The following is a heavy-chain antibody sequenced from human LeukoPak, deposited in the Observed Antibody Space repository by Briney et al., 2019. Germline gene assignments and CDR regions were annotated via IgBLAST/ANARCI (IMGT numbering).Heavy chain of an antibody. D-gene: IGHD6-19*01. J-gene: IGHJ4*02. CDR1: GFPFSVFE. Sequence: GGSLRLSCAVSGFPFSVFEMNWVRQAPGKGLEWVSNIGSSGTTRYYADSVKGRFSISRDNAKNSLYLQMNSLRVEDTGVYYCALLAVAGDFDYWGQGALVTVSS. CDR2: IGSSGTTR. CDR3: ALLAVAGDFDY. V-gene: IGHV3-48*03.